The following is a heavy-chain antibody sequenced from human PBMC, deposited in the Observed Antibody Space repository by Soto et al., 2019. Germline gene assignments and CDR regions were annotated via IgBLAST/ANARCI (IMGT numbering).Heavy chain of an antibody. CDR2: ISYDGSNK. D-gene: IGHD6-13*01. V-gene: IGHV3-30-3*01. CDR1: TFSSYS. CDR3: ARGPGYSSSWYWFDS. J-gene: IGHJ5*01. Sequence: TFSSYSMHWVLQAPGKGLEWVAVISYDGSNKYYADSVKGRFTISRDNSKNTLYLQMNRLRAEDTAVYYCARGPGYSSSWYWFDSWGQGTPVTSPQ.